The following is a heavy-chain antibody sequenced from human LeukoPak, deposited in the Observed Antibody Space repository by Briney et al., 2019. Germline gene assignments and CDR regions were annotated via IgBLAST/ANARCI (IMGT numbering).Heavy chain of an antibody. V-gene: IGHV3-30*02. CDR3: ANLPLYDCSGPVDY. D-gene: IGHD3-22*01. J-gene: IGHJ4*02. Sequence: GGALRLSCVASGFTLSSYAMHGVRQAPGKGLEWVAFIRYDGSLKNYADSVKGRFTISRDNSKNTLYLQMNSLRGDDTAVYYCANLPLYDCSGPVDYWGQGTLVTVSS. CDR1: GFTLSSYA. CDR2: IRYDGSLK.